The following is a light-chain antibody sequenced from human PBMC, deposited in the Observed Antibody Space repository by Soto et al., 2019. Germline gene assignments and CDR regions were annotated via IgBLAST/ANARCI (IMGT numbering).Light chain of an antibody. Sequence: DIKMTQSPSTLSGSVGDRVTITFRASQTISSWLAWYQQKPGKAPKLLIYKASTLQSGVPSRFSGSGSGADFTLTISSLQPDDFGTYYCQQYTTYYSFGQGTKVDNK. CDR2: KAS. V-gene: IGKV1-5*03. CDR3: QQYTTYYS. J-gene: IGKJ2*03. CDR1: QTISSW.